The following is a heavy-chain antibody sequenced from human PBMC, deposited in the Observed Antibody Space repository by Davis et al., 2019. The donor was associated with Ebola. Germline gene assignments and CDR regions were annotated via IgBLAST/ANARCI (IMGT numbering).Heavy chain of an antibody. D-gene: IGHD5-24*01. V-gene: IGHV4-61*08. CDR3: ARRSMATMGWAWYFDL. Sequence: SETLSLTCTVSGGSISSGGYYWSWIRQHPGKGLEWIGYIYYSGSTNYNPSLKSRVTISVDTSKNQFSLKLSSVTAADTAVYYCARRSMATMGWAWYFDLWGRGTLVTVSS. CDR1: GGSISSGGYY. J-gene: IGHJ2*01. CDR2: IYYSGST.